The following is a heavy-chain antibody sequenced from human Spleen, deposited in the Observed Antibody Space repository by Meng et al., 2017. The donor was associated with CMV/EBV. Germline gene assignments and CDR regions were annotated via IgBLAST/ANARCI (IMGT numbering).Heavy chain of an antibody. D-gene: IGHD1-26*01. CDR2: INHSGSH. J-gene: IGHJ4*02. V-gene: IGHV4-34*01. Sequence: QLCVPGRVNLAQTSSRSCAVFGGLFRVSYWSWTRHPTGKGLEWIGEINHSGSHNYNPSLKSRVTISVDTSKNQFSLKLSSVTAADTAVYYCARGKRVGAYFDYWGQGTLVTVSS. CDR3: ARGKRVGAYFDY. CDR1: GGLFRVSY.